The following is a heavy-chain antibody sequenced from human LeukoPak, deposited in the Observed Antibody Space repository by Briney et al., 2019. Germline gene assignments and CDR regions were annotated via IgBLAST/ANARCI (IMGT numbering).Heavy chain of an antibody. CDR1: GFTFSSYW. Sequence: PGGSLRLSCAASGFTFSSYWMSWVRQAPGKGLEWVANIKQDGSEKYYVDSVEGRFTISRDNAKNSLYLQMNSLRAEDTAVYYCARNTMTTVTTFYYWGQGTLVTVSS. CDR2: IKQDGSEK. D-gene: IGHD4-17*01. V-gene: IGHV3-7*01. J-gene: IGHJ4*02. CDR3: ARNTMTTVTTFYY.